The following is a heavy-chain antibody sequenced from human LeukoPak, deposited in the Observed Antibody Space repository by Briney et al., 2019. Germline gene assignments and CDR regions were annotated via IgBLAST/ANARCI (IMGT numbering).Heavy chain of an antibody. CDR1: GGTFSSYA. CDR2: IIPILGIA. J-gene: IGHJ4*02. CDR3: ARTRSSGWYEVGEPFDY. D-gene: IGHD6-19*01. V-gene: IGHV1-69*04. Sequence: SVKVSCKASGGTFSSYAISWLRQAPGQGLEWMGRIIPILGIANYAQKFQRRVTITADKSTSTAYMELSSLRSEDTAVYYCARTRSSGWYEVGEPFDYWGQGTLVTVSS.